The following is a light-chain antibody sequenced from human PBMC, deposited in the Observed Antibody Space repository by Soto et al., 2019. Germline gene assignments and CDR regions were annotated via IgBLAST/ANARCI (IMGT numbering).Light chain of an antibody. J-gene: IGKJ5*01. V-gene: IGKV3-11*01. CDR1: QSVSSY. CDR2: DAS. Sequence: EFVLTQSPATLSLSPGERATLSCRASQSVSSYLAWYQQKPGQAPRLLIHDASNRATGIPARFSGTGSGTDFTLTINNLEPEDFAVYYCQVRTNWSIAFGRGTRLEI. CDR3: QVRTNWSIA.